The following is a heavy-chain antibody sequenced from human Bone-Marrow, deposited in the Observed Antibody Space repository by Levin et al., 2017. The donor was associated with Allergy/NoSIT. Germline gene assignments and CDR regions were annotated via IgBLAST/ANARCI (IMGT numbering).Heavy chain of an antibody. D-gene: IGHD2-15*01. J-gene: IGHJ3*02. Sequence: SVKVSCKASGGTFSSYAISWVRQAPGQGLEWMGGIIPIFGTANYAQKFQGRVTITADKSTSTAYMELSSLRSEDTAVYYCAREEGIVVVVAATPGAFDIWGQGTMVTVSS. V-gene: IGHV1-69*06. CDR2: IIPIFGTA. CDR1: GGTFSSYA. CDR3: AREEGIVVVVAATPGAFDI.